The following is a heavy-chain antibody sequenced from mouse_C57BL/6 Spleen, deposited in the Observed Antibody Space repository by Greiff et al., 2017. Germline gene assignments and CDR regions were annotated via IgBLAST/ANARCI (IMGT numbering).Heavy chain of an antibody. J-gene: IGHJ1*03. CDR2: ISSGGSYT. CDR3: ARHEVGDWYFDV. Sequence: EVKLEESGGDLVKPGGSLKLSCAASGFTFSSYGMSWVRQTPDKRLEWVATISSGGSYTYYPDSVKGRFTISRDNAKNTLYLQMSSLKSEDTAMYYCARHEVGDWYFDVWGTGTTVTVSS. CDR1: GFTFSSYG. V-gene: IGHV5-6*02. D-gene: IGHD1-1*02.